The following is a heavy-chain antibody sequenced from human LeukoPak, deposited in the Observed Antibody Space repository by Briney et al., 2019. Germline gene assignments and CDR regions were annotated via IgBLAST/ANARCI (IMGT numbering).Heavy chain of an antibody. V-gene: IGHV3-33*01. CDR1: GFTFSSYG. D-gene: IGHD5-24*01. Sequence: GGSLRLSCAASGFTFSSYGMHWVRQAPGKGLEWVAVIWYDGSNKYYADSVKGRFTISRDNSKNTLYLQMNSLRAEDTAVYYCARRCRDGYPDYWGQGTLVTVSS. CDR2: IWYDGSNK. J-gene: IGHJ4*02. CDR3: ARRCRDGYPDY.